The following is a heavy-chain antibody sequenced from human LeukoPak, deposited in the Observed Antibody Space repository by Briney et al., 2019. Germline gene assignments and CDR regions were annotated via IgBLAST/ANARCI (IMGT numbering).Heavy chain of an antibody. CDR1: GFTFSSYG. Sequence: GGSLRLSCAASGFTFSSYGMHWVRQAPGKGLEWVAVIWYDGSNKYYADSVKGRFTISGDNSKNTLYLQMNSLRAEDTAVYYCARDIVVVVAATPLVRYYYGMDVWGQGTTVTVSS. D-gene: IGHD2-15*01. V-gene: IGHV3-33*01. J-gene: IGHJ6*02. CDR3: ARDIVVVVAATPLVRYYYGMDV. CDR2: IWYDGSNK.